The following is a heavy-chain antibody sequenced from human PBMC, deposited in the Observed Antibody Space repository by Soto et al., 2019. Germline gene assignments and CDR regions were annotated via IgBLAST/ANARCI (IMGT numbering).Heavy chain of an antibody. CDR1: GFSISNAW. CDR3: NTYPDFWGGHTPL. J-gene: IGHJ4*02. V-gene: IGHV3-15*07. D-gene: IGHD3-3*01. Sequence: EVQLVESGGGLVKPGGSLRLSCAASGFSISNAWMHWVRQAPGKGLEWVGRVKSKDDGGTADYAAPVKGRFTISRDDSKNTQYLQMNSLKMEETAVYYCNTYPDFWGGHTPLWGQGTRVTVSS. CDR2: VKSKDDGGTA.